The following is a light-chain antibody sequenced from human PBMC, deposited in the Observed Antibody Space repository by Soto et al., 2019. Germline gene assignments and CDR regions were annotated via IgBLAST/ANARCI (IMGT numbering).Light chain of an antibody. CDR3: QQYGSSAPIT. J-gene: IGKJ5*01. CDR1: QYINTR. V-gene: IGKV3-20*01. CDR2: QTS. Sequence: EIVLTQSPATLSSFPGDRVTLSCRASQYINTRLAWYQHRPGQAPRLLIYQTSIRAAGIPARFSGSGSGTDFTLTISRLEPEDFALYYCQQYGSSAPITFGQGTRLEIK.